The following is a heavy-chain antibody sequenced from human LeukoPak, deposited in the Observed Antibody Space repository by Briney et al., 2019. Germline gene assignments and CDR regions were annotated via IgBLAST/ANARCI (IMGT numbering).Heavy chain of an antibody. V-gene: IGHV1-69*05. Sequence: SVKVSCKASGYTFTSYGISWVRQAPGQGLEWMGGIIPIFGTANYAQKFQGRVTITTDESTSTAYMELSSLRSEDTAVYYCASGYYDSSGYYYADYWGQGTLVTVSS. CDR2: IIPIFGTA. CDR3: ASGYYDSSGYYYADY. CDR1: GYTFTSYG. J-gene: IGHJ4*02. D-gene: IGHD3-22*01.